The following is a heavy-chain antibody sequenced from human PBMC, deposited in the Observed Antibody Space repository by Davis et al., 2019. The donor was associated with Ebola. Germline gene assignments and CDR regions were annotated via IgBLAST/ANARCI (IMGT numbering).Heavy chain of an antibody. CDR2: IYYSGST. J-gene: IGHJ6*02. CDR1: RGSISSYY. V-gene: IGHV4-59*08. D-gene: IGHD1-7*01. Sequence: SETLSLTCTVSRGSISSYYWSWIRQPPGKGLEWIGYIYYSGSTYYNPSLKSRVTISVDTSKNQFSLKLSSVTAADTAVYYCARRTTYYYYYGMDVWGQGTTVTVSS. CDR3: ARRTTYYYYYGMDV.